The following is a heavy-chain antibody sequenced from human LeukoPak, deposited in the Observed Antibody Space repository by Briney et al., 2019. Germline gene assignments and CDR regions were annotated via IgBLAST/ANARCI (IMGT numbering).Heavy chain of an antibody. CDR3: ARDRRSYSSSWYPPTQGYMDV. CDR1: GFIFSSYG. Sequence: PGGSLRLSCAASGFIFSSYGMHWVRQAPGKGLEWVSFIRYDGSNKYYADSVKGRSTISRDNSKNTLNLQMNSLRAEDTAVYYCARDRRSYSSSWYPPTQGYMDVWGKGTTVTVSS. V-gene: IGHV3-30*02. CDR2: IRYDGSNK. J-gene: IGHJ6*03. D-gene: IGHD6-13*01.